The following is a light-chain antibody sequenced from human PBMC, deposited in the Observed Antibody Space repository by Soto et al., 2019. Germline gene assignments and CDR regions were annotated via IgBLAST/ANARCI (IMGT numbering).Light chain of an antibody. V-gene: IGKV1-5*01. CDR3: MQGAHWPIT. CDR2: HAS. J-gene: IGKJ5*01. CDR1: QSISNW. Sequence: DMQMAQSPSTLPASVKGRITVPSRASQSISNWLAWYQQKPGTAPKLLIYHASTLESGVPSRFSGSGSGTDFALKISRVEAEDVGVYYCMQGAHWPITFGEGTRLEIK.